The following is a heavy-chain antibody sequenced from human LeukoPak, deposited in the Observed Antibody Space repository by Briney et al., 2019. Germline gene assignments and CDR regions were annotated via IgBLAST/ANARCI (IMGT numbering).Heavy chain of an antibody. V-gene: IGHV1-18*01. CDR2: ISAYNGNT. J-gene: IGHJ5*02. CDR3: ARDLFVVVVAATVGWFDP. Sequence: GASVKVSCKASGYTFTSYGISWVRQAPGQGLEWMGWISAYNGNTNYAQKLQGRVTMTTDTSTSTAYMELRSLGSDDTAVYYCARDLFVVVVAATVGWFDPWGQGTLVTVSS. CDR1: GYTFTSYG. D-gene: IGHD2-15*01.